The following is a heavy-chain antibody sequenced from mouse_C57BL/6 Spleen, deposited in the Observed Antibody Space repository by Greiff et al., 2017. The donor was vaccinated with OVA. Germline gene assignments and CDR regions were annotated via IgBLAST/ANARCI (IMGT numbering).Heavy chain of an antibody. CDR3: ARDPYDYGRSRSYWYFDD. Sequence: QVQLQQPGAELVRPGSSVKLSCKASGYTFTSYWMHWVKQRPIQGLEWIGNIDPSDSETHYNQKFKDKATLTVDKSSSTAYMKLSSLTSEDSAVYYCARDPYDYGRSRSYWYFDDWGTGTTVTVSS. V-gene: IGHV1-52*01. D-gene: IGHD1-1*01. J-gene: IGHJ1*03. CDR2: IDPSDSET. CDR1: GYTFTSYW.